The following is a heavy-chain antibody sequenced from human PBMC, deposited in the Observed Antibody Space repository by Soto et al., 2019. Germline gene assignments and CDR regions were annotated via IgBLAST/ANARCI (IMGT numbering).Heavy chain of an antibody. CDR3: ARASDYYN. D-gene: IGHD3-3*01. V-gene: IGHV3-74*01. CDR2: INIDGSST. J-gene: IGHJ4*02. CDR1: GFTFSSYW. Sequence: GSLRLSCAASGFTFSSYWMHWVRQAPGKGLVWVSLINIDGSSTTYADSVKGRFTISRDNAKNTLYLQMNSLRAEDTAVYYCARASDYYNWCQGTLVSVSS.